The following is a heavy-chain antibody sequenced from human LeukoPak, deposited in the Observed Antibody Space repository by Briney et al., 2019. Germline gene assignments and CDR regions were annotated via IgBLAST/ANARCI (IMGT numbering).Heavy chain of an antibody. CDR1: GVTLSSYA. J-gene: IGHJ4*02. V-gene: IGHV3-23*01. CDR2: ISSSGSGGNT. CDR3: AKGSYYDSSGSFYFDY. Sequence: GGSLRLSCTASGVTLSSYAMSWARQAPGKGLEWVSGISSSGSGGNTYYADSVKGRFTISRDSSKNTLYVQVNSLGTEDTAACYCAKGSYYDSSGSFYFDYWGQGTLVTVSS. D-gene: IGHD3-22*01.